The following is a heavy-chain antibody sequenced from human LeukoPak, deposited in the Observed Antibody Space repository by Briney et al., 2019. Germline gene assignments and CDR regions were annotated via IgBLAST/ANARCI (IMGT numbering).Heavy chain of an antibody. D-gene: IGHD5-18*01. CDR3: AGLDTAIPDAFHI. CDR2: IKQDGTEK. Sequence: AGGSLRLSCAASGFTFTTYWMSWVRQAPGKGLEWVANIKQDGTEKYYVDSVKGRFTISRDNSKNTLYLHMNSLRAEDTAVYYCAGLDTAIPDAFHIWGHGTMVTVSS. CDR1: GFTFTTYW. J-gene: IGHJ3*02. V-gene: IGHV3-7*01.